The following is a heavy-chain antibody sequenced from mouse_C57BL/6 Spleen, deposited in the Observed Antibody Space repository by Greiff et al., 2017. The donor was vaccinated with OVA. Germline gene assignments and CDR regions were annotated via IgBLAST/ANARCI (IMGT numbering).Heavy chain of an antibody. V-gene: IGHV1-81*01. J-gene: IGHJ1*03. CDR1: GYTFTSYG. Sequence: VQLQQSGAELARPGASVKLSCKASGYTFTSYGISWVKQRTGQGLEWIGEIYPRSGNTYYNEKFKGKATLTADKSSSTAYMELRSLTSEDSAVYYCARWDYYGSGGYFDVWGTGTTVTVSS. CDR2: IYPRSGNT. D-gene: IGHD1-1*01. CDR3: ARWDYYGSGGYFDV.